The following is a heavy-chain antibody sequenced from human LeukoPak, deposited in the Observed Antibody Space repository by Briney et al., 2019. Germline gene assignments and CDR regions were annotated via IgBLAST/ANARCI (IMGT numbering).Heavy chain of an antibody. D-gene: IGHD3-10*01. CDR3: AKNPSLGTYYRFDS. J-gene: IGHJ5*01. CDR1: GFTFINYA. V-gene: IGHV3-23*01. CDR2: ISGSGGTT. Sequence: GGTLRLSCTASGFTFINYAVSWVRQAPGKGLEWVSAISGSGGTTYYADSVKGRFTIPRDNSKNTLYLQMNSLRAEDTAVYYCAKNPSLGTYYRFDSWGQGTLVTVSS.